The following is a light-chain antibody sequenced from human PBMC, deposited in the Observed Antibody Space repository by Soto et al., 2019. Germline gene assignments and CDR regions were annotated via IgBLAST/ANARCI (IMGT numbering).Light chain of an antibody. CDR2: GNS. Sequence: QLVLTQPPSVSGAPGQRVTISCTGSSSNIGAGYDVHWYQQLPGTAPKLLIYGNSNRPSGVSDRFSGSKSGTSASLAITGLRAEDEADYYCQSYASSPSANFVFGTGTKLTVL. CDR1: SSNIGAGYD. V-gene: IGLV1-40*01. CDR3: QSYASSPSANFV. J-gene: IGLJ1*01.